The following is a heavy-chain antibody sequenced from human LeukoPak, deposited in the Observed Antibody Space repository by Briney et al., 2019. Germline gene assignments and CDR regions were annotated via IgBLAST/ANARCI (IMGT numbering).Heavy chain of an antibody. D-gene: IGHD6-19*01. CDR2: TYYRSKWYN. CDR3: AREDSSGWHGGGDWFDP. Sequence: SQTLSLTCAISGDSVSSNGAAWNWIRQSPSRGLEWLGRTYYRSKWYNDYAVPVKSRITINPDTSKNQFSLQLNSVTPEDTAVYYCAREDSSGWHGGGDWFDPWGQGTLVTVSP. J-gene: IGHJ5*02. CDR1: GDSVSSNGAA. V-gene: IGHV6-1*01.